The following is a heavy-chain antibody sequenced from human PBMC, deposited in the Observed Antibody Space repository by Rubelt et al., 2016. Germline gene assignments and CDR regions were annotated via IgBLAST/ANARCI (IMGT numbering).Heavy chain of an antibody. D-gene: IGHD6-13*01. CDR2: ISYDGRNK. CDR1: GFTFSSYA. J-gene: IGHJ1*01. CDR3: AREGSWGLVQH. Sequence: GFTFSSYAMHWVRQAPGKGLEWVALISYDGRNKYYTASLKGRFTISRDNSKNTLYLQINSLRADDTAVYYCAREGSWGLVQHWGQGTLVTVSS. V-gene: IGHV3-30*14.